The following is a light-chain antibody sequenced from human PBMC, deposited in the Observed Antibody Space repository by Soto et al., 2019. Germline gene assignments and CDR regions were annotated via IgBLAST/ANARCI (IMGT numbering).Light chain of an antibody. CDR3: QQYVTSPWA. J-gene: IGKJ1*01. Sequence: EIVLTQSPGTLSLSPGQRATLSCRASESISRDYLAWYQQRLGQAPRLLIYGASSGATGIPDRFSGSGSGTDFTLTISRLEPEDFAVYYCQQYVTSPWAFGQGTKVAIE. CDR2: GAS. CDR1: ESISRDY. V-gene: IGKV3-20*01.